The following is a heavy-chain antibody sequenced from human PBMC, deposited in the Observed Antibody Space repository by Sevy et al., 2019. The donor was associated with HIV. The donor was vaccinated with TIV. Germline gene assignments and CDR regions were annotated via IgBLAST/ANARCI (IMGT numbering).Heavy chain of an antibody. Sequence: GGSLRLSCAVSGFTFADYAMHWVRQAPGKGLEWVSGISWNSVKIGYVDSVKGRFTISRDTAENSLYLQMNSLRPEDTAMYYCAKGSYYVSSGFFYARHYFDFWGQGTQVTVSS. CDR2: ISWNSVKI. J-gene: IGHJ4*02. D-gene: IGHD3-22*01. CDR3: AKGSYYVSSGFFYARHYFDF. CDR1: GFTFADYA. V-gene: IGHV3-9*01.